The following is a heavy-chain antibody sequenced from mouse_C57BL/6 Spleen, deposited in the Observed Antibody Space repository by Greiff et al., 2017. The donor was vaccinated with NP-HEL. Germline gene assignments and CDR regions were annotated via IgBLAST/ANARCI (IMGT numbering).Heavy chain of an antibody. CDR2: IWRGGST. Sequence: QVQLKESGPGLVQPSQSLSITCTVSGFSLTSYGVHWVRQSPGKGLEWLGVIWRGGSTDYNAAFISRLSISKDNSKSQVFFKMNSLQADDTAIYYCARNGAFYYGSSYAMDYWGQGTSVTVSS. J-gene: IGHJ4*01. CDR1: GFSLTSYG. D-gene: IGHD1-1*01. V-gene: IGHV2-2*01. CDR3: ARNGAFYYGSSYAMDY.